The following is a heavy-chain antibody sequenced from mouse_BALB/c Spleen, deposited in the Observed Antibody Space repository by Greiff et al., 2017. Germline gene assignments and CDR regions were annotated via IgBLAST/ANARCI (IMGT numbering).Heavy chain of an antibody. D-gene: IGHD2-10*01. CDR3: ARGAYYGNYVGYYFDY. V-gene: IGHV1S29*02. J-gene: IGHJ2*01. CDR2: IYPYNGGT. CDR1: GYTFTDYN. Sequence: EVKLQQSGPELVKPGASVKISCKASGYTFTDYNMHWVKQSHGKSLEWIGYIYPYNGGTGYNQKFKSKATLTVDNSSSTAYMELRSLTSEDSAVYYCARGAYYGNYVGYYFDYWGQGTTLTVSS.